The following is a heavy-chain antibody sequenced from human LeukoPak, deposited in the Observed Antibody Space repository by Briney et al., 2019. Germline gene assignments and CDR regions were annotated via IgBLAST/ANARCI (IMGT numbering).Heavy chain of an antibody. CDR2: INHSGST. V-gene: IGHV4-34*01. CDR1: GWSFSGYY. J-gene: IGHJ4*02. D-gene: IGHD2-2*02. Sequence: SETLSLTCAVSGWSFSGYYWRWVRQPPGKGLEWIGEINHSGSTNYNPSLMSRGTISVDTTNNQFSLKLSSVTAADTAVYYCASAREYQLLYWWGQGTLVTVSS. CDR3: ASAREYQLLYW.